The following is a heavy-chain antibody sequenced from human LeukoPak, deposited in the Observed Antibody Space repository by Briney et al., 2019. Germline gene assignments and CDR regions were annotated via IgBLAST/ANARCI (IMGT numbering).Heavy chain of an antibody. D-gene: IGHD2-15*01. CDR1: GFTFSRFA. V-gene: IGHV3-73*01. CDR3: VRLGGGDAFDI. CDR2: IRSKANGYTT. Sequence: GGSLELSCAASGFTFSRFAMHWVRQAPGKGLEWVGRIRSKANGYTTAYGETVKGRFTITRDDSKRSAFVQMSSLKSEDTAVYYCVRLGGGDAFDIWGPGTRVTVSS. J-gene: IGHJ3*02.